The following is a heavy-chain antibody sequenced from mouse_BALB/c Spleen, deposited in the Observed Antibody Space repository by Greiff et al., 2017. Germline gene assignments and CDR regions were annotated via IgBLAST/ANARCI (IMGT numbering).Heavy chain of an antibody. CDR2: ISYSGST. Sequence: VQLKESGPGLVKPSQSLSLTCTVTGYSITSDYAWNWIRQFPGNKLEWMGYISYSGSTSYNPSLKSRISITRDTSKNQFFLQLNSVTTEDTATYYCARSYDGYGGFAYWGQGTLVTVSA. J-gene: IGHJ3*01. CDR1: GYSITSDYA. V-gene: IGHV3-2*02. D-gene: IGHD2-3*01. CDR3: ARSYDGYGGFAY.